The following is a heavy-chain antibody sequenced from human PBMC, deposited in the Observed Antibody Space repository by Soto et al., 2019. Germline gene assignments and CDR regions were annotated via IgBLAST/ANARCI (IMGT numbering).Heavy chain of an antibody. Sequence: SETLSLTCTVSGGSISSYYWSWIRQSPGKGLEWIGYIYYSGSTNYNPSLKSRVTISVDTSKNQFSLKLSSVTAADTAVYYCARAGSSLDILTGYYKAVNWFDPWGQGTLVTVSS. CDR1: GGSISSYY. J-gene: IGHJ5*02. CDR2: IYYSGST. CDR3: ARAGSSLDILTGYYKAVNWFDP. D-gene: IGHD3-9*01. V-gene: IGHV4-59*01.